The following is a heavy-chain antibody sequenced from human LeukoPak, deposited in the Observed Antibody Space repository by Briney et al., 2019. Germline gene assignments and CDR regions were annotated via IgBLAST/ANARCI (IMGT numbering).Heavy chain of an antibody. Sequence: SETLSLTWTVSSGSISSYYWSWIRQGPGKGLEWIGYIYASGTTNYNPTNYNPSLKSRVTISVDTSKNQFSLKLSSVTVADTAVYYCARHFGSGSPPGGYWGQGTLVTVSS. D-gene: IGHD3-10*01. V-gene: IGHV4-59*08. CDR1: SGSISSYY. CDR2: IYASGTTNYNPT. J-gene: IGHJ4*02. CDR3: ARHFGSGSPPGGY.